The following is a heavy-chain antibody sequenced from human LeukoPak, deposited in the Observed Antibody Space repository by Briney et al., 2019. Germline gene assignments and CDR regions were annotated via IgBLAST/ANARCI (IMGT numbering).Heavy chain of an antibody. CDR1: GFTFSSYG. V-gene: IGHV3-33*01. CDR3: ARVGGPYSSSWYGPDY. Sequence: GGSLRLSCAASGFTFSSYGMHWVRQAPGKGLEWVAVIWYDGSNKYYADSVKGRFTISRGNSKNTLYLQMNSLRAEDTAVYYCARVGGPYSSSWYGPDYWGQGTLVTVSS. D-gene: IGHD6-13*01. CDR2: IWYDGSNK. J-gene: IGHJ4*02.